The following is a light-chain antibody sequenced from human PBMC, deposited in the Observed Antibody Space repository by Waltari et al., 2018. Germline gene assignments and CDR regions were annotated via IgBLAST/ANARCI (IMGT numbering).Light chain of an antibody. V-gene: IGLV2-14*03. CDR2: DVT. CDR3: SSYMDTTTLEL. Sequence: QSALTQPASVSVSPGQSITISCTGTSSDVGSYNYVSWYQQHPGKAPQLIIYDVTNRPPGASKRFSGAKTGNTASLTISGLQAEDEADYYCSSYMDTTTLELFGGGPSLTVL. CDR1: SSDVGSYNY. J-gene: IGLJ2*01.